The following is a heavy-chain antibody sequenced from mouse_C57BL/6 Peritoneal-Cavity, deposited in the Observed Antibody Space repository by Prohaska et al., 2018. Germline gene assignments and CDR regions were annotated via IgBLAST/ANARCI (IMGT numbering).Heavy chain of an antibody. CDR1: GYTFTSYW. V-gene: IGHV1-61*01. CDR2: IYPSDSET. Sequence: RPGSSVKLSCKASGYTFTSYWMDWVKQRPGQGLEWIGNIYPSDSETHYNQKFKYKATLTVDKSSSTAYMQLSSLTSEDSAVYYWARDYDFDYWGQGTTLTVSS. J-gene: IGHJ2*01. CDR3: ARDYDFDY. D-gene: IGHD1-1*01.